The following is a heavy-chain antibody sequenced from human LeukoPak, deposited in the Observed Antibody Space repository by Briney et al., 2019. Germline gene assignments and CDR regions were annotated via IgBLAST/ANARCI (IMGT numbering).Heavy chain of an antibody. CDR2: TTGSGGST. J-gene: IGHJ6*02. V-gene: IGHV3-23*01. CDR3: AKVVVPEGMDV. CDR1: GFTFSSYA. Sequence: GGSLRLSCAASGFTFSSYAMSWVRQAPGKGLEWVSGTTGSGGSTYYGDSVKGRFTISRDNSKNTVDLQMNSLRAEDTAVYYCAKVVVPEGMDVWGQGTTVTVSS. D-gene: IGHD2-15*01.